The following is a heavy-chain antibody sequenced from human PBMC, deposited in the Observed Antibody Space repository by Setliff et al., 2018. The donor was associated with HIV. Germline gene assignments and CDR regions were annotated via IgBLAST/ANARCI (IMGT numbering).Heavy chain of an antibody. D-gene: IGHD1-26*01. Sequence: GESLKISCAASGFSFSSYAMSWVRQAPGKGLEWVSTISGGATTTFYADSVKGRFTISRDNSRNTLYLQMTSLRADDTAVYYCAKDNGVGARYFDYRGQGTLVTVSS. CDR3: AKDNGVGARYFDY. CDR2: ISGGATTT. J-gene: IGHJ4*02. CDR1: GFSFSSYA. V-gene: IGHV3-23*01.